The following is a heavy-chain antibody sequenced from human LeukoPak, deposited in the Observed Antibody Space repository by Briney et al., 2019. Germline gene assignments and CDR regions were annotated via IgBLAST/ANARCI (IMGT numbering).Heavy chain of an antibody. Sequence: SETLSLTCTVSGGSISSYYWSWIRQPPGKGLEWIACISYSGSTKYNPSLKSRVTISVDMSKNQLSLKLSSVTAADTAVYYCAREPGFDSSGYLNWFDPWGQGTLVTVSS. CDR3: AREPGFDSSGYLNWFDP. V-gene: IGHV4-59*01. CDR2: ISYSGST. D-gene: IGHD3-22*01. J-gene: IGHJ5*02. CDR1: GGSISSYY.